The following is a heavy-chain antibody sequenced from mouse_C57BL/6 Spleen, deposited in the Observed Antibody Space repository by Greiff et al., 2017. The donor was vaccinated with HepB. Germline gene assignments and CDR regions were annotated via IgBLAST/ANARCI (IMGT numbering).Heavy chain of an antibody. CDR3: ARSETTVVAPAGYFDV. Sequence: EVQLQQSGPELVKPGASVKIPCKASGYTFTDYNMDWVKQSHGKSLEWIGDINPNNGGTIYNQKFKGKATLTVDKSSSTAYMELRSLTSEDTAVYDCARSETTVVAPAGYFDVWGTGTTVTVSS. D-gene: IGHD1-1*01. V-gene: IGHV1-18*01. CDR1: GYTFTDYN. CDR2: INPNNGGT. J-gene: IGHJ1*03.